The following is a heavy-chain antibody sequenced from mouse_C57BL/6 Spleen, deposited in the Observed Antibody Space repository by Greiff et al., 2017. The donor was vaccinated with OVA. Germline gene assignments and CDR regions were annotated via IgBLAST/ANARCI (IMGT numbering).Heavy chain of an antibody. J-gene: IGHJ4*01. CDR3: ARGDGYYEGGAMDY. D-gene: IGHD2-3*01. CDR2: IHPHSGST. Sequence: VQLQQPGAELVKPGASVKLSCKASGYTFTSYWMHWVKQRPGQGLEWIGMIHPHSGSTNYNEKFKSKATLTVDKSSSTAYMQLSSLTSENSAVYCCARGDGYYEGGAMDYWGQGTSVTGSS. CDR1: GYTFTSYW. V-gene: IGHV1-64*01.